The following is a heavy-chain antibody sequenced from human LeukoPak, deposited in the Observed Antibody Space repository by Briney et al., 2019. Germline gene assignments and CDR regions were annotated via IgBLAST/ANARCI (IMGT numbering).Heavy chain of an antibody. CDR3: ARDQTYCGGDCYGY. Sequence: PGGSLRLSCAASGFTFSSYWMSWVRQAPGKGLEWVANIKQDGSEKYYVDSVKGRFTISRDNAKNSLYLQMNSLRAEDTAVYYCARDQTYCGGDCYGYWGQGTLVTVSP. CDR2: IKQDGSEK. CDR1: GFTFSSYW. D-gene: IGHD2-21*01. V-gene: IGHV3-7*01. J-gene: IGHJ4*02.